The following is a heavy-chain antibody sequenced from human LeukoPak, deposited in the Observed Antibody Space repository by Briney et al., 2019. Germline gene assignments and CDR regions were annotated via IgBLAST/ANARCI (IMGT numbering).Heavy chain of an antibody. CDR2: IYYSGST. D-gene: IGHD3-22*01. Sequence: PSETLSLTCAVSGGSISSTGYCWAWIRQPPGKGLEWIGTIYYSGSTYHNTFLKSRITMSVDTSRNQFSLKLSSVDAADTAVYYCAKAGVRYFDSSGLYAFDFWGQGTTVTVSS. CDR3: AKAGVRYFDSSGLYAFDF. J-gene: IGHJ3*01. V-gene: IGHV4-39*01. CDR1: GGSISSTGYC.